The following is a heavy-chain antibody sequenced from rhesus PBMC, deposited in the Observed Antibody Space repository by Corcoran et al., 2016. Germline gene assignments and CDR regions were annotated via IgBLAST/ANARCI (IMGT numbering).Heavy chain of an antibody. CDR2: VSPYNDNQ. D-gene: IGHD6-43*01. CDR1: GYPVISDY. J-gene: IGHJ4*01. CDR3: TAGGGYSSSPLFF. V-gene: IGHV1-1*01. Sequence: VQLVRSVGEVKPSGASVKLCCKACGYPVISDYIPWVRPAHGEGLDGVLRVSPYNDNQTYAQNFQGRIPITTEAPTNTSYMELSRLRSEEKGVYYCTAGGGYSSSPLFFRGQGILVTVSS.